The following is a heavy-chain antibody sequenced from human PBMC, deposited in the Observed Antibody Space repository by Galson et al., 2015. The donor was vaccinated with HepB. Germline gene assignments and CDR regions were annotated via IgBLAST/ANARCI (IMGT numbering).Heavy chain of an antibody. J-gene: IGHJ5*02. Sequence: SGYTFTSYAMHWVRQAPGQRLEWMGWINAGNGNTKYSQKFQGRVTITRDTSASTAYMELSSLRSEDTAVYYCARVGITMRFDPWGQGTLVTVSS. D-gene: IGHD3-22*01. CDR1: GYTFTSYA. CDR3: ARVGITMRFDP. V-gene: IGHV1-3*01. CDR2: INAGNGNT.